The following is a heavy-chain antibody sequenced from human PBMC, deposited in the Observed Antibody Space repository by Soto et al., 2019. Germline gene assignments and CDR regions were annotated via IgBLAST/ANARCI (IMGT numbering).Heavy chain of an antibody. CDR1: GFTFSNAW. D-gene: IGHD5-18*01. V-gene: IGHV3-15*07. J-gene: IGHJ6*02. Sequence: EVQLVESGGGLVKTGGCLRLSCAASGFTFSNAWMNWVRQAPGKGLEWVGRIKSKTDGGTTDYAAPVKGRFTISRDDSRITLYLQRNSLKTDDTAVYYCTTDPVGYSYCPQTYFYYCGMDVWGQGTTVTVSS. CDR3: TTDPVGYSYCPQTYFYYCGMDV. CDR2: IKSKTDGGTT.